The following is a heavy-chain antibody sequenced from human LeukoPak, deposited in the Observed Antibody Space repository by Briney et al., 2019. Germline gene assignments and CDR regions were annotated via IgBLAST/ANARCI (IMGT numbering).Heavy chain of an antibody. J-gene: IGHJ5*02. Sequence: SQTLSLTCAVSGGSISSGGYSWSWIRQHPGKGLEWIGYIYYSGSTYYNPSLKSRVTISVDTSKNQFSLKLSSVTAADTAVYYCARGLTGRTNSHWFDPWGQGTLVTVSS. V-gene: IGHV4-31*11. D-gene: IGHD3-9*01. CDR3: ARGLTGRTNSHWFDP. CDR1: GGSISSGGYS. CDR2: IYYSGST.